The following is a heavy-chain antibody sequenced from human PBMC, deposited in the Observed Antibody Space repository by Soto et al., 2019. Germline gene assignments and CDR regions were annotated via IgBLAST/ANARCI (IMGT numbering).Heavy chain of an antibody. Sequence: QVQLQESGPGLVKPSETLSLTCTVSGGSISRYYWNWIRQPPGKGLEWIGFVYYSGSTSYYPSLTSRVTISIDTSKNQFSLKLSSVTAADTAVYYCAAALSGTGAFDFWGQGTMVTVSS. CDR3: AAALSGTGAFDF. CDR2: VYYSGST. V-gene: IGHV4-59*08. CDR1: GGSISRYY. D-gene: IGHD6-13*01. J-gene: IGHJ3*01.